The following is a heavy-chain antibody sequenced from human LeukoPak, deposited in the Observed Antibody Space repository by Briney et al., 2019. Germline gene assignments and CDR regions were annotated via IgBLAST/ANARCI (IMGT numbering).Heavy chain of an antibody. D-gene: IGHD6-13*01. J-gene: IGHJ5*02. Sequence: DSLKGRFTISRDNAKNSLYLQMNSLRAEDTAVYYCAKGRSSWYVGNWFDPWGQGTLVTVSS. CDR3: AKGRSSWYVGNWFDP. V-gene: IGHV3-21*04.